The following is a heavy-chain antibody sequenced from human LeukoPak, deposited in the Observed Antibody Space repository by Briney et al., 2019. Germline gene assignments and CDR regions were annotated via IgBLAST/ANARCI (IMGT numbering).Heavy chain of an antibody. V-gene: IGHV4-59*08. CDR3: ARLDSSGWYYFDY. CDR1: GGSISSYY. Sequence: SETLSLTCTVSGGSISSYYWSWIRQPPGKGLEWIGYIYYSGSTNYSPSLKSRVTISVDTSKNQFSLKLSSVTAADTAVYYCARLDSSGWYYFDYWGQGTLVTISS. J-gene: IGHJ4*02. D-gene: IGHD6-19*01. CDR2: IYYSGST.